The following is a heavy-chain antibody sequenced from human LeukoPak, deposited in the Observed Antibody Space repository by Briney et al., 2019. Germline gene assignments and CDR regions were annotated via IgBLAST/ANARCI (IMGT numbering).Heavy chain of an antibody. Sequence: GGSLRLSCVVSGITLSNYGMNWVRQAPGRGLEWVSGISGGGGGTNYADSVKGRFTVSRDNSRNTMYLQMNSLRRGDTAVYFCAKRGVASRGLLVIGYHKETSYFDHWGQGVLVTVSS. CDR3: AKRGVASRGLLVIGYHKETSYFDH. D-gene: IGHD3-10*01. V-gene: IGHV3-23*01. J-gene: IGHJ4*02. CDR1: GITLSNYG. CDR2: ISGGGGGT.